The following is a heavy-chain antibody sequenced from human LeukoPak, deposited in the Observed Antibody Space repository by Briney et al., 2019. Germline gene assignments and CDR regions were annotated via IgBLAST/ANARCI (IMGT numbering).Heavy chain of an antibody. V-gene: IGHV3-7*01. J-gene: IGHJ4*02. Sequence: DSVKGRFTISRDNAKNSLYLQMNNLRAEDTAVYYCAREIDLREQLGCFDYWGQGTLVTVSS. D-gene: IGHD6-6*01. CDR3: AREIDLREQLGCFDY.